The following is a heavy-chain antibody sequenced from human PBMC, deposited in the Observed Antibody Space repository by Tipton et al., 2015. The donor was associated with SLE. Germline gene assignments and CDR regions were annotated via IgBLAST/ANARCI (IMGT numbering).Heavy chain of an antibody. V-gene: IGHV4-59*11. Sequence: TLSLTCTFSGGSISSHYWSWIRQPPGKGLEWIGYIYYRGSTDYNPSLKSRVTISVDTSTNQFSLKLNYLTAADTAVYYCARDVQTKHLFGPWGQGTLVTVSS. J-gene: IGHJ5*02. CDR2: IYYRGST. CDR1: GGSISSHY. CDR3: ARDVQTKHLFGP.